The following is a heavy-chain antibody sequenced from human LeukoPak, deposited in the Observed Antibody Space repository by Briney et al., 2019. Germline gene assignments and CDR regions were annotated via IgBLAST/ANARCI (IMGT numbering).Heavy chain of an antibody. CDR2: ISGSGGYT. CDR3: AKVRGSYWDLDY. D-gene: IGHD1-26*01. V-gene: IGHV3-23*01. J-gene: IGHJ4*02. CDR1: GFTFSSYA. Sequence: GGSLRLSCAASGFTFSSYAMSWVRQAPGKGLEWVSGISGSGGYTYYTDSVKGRFTISRDNSKNTLYLQMNSLRAEDTAVYYCAKVRGSYWDLDYWGQGTLVTVSS.